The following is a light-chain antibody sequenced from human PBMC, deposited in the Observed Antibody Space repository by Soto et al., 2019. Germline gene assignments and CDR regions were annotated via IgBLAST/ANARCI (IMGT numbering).Light chain of an antibody. CDR1: QSVSNSY. Sequence: IVWTQSPGTLSLSPGERATRSCRASQSVSNSYLAWYQQKPGQAPRLLMYGASNRATGIPDRFSGSGSETDFTLTISRLEPEDFAVYYCQQYGTTRITFGQGTLLEI. V-gene: IGKV3-20*01. CDR3: QQYGTTRIT. CDR2: GAS. J-gene: IGKJ5*01.